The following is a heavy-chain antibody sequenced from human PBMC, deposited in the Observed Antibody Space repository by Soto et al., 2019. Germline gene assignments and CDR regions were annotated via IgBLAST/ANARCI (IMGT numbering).Heavy chain of an antibody. CDR2: INAGNGNT. J-gene: IGHJ6*02. D-gene: IGHD1-7*01. V-gene: IGHV1-3*01. Sequence: ASVKVSCKASGYTFTSYAMHWVRQAPGQRLEWMGWINAGNGNTKYSQKFQGRVTITRDTSASTAYMELSSLRSEDTAVYYCARDGTTFDYYYYYGMDVWGQGTTVTVSS. CDR1: GYTFTSYA. CDR3: ARDGTTFDYYYYYGMDV.